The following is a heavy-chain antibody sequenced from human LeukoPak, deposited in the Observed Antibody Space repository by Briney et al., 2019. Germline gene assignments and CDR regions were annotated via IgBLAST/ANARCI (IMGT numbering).Heavy chain of an antibody. CDR1: GFTFDDYA. Sequence: GGSLRLSCAASGFTFDDYAMHWVRHAPGKGLEWVSLISWDGGSTYYADSVKGRFTISRDNSKNSLYLQMNSLRAEDTALYYCAKDLYSYDSSGYAFDYWGQGTLVTVSS. CDR3: AKDLYSYDSSGYAFDY. V-gene: IGHV3-43D*03. J-gene: IGHJ4*02. D-gene: IGHD3-22*01. CDR2: ISWDGGST.